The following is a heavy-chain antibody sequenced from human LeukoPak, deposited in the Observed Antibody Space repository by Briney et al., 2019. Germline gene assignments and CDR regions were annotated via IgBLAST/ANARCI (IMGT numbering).Heavy chain of an antibody. CDR2: IYYTGNT. D-gene: IGHD2-15*01. V-gene: IGHV4-59*08. CDR1: GVSISNHY. J-gene: IGHJ4*02. Sequence: SETLSLTCTVSGVSISNHYSSWILQPPGKGLEWIGYIYYTGNTNYNPSLKSRVTISEDTSKNQVSLELSSVTAADTAVYYCVRHSRVVAFDYWGQGNLVTVSS. CDR3: VRHSRVVAFDY.